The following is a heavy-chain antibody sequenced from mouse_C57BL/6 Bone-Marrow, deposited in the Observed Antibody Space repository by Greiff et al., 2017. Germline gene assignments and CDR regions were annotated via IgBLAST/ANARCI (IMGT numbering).Heavy chain of an antibody. CDR1: GFTFSDYG. Sequence: EVQVVESGGGLVKPGGSLTLSCAASGFTFSDYGMHWVRQAPEKGLEWVAYISSGSSTIYYADTVKGRFTISRDNAKNTLFLQMTSLRSEDTAMYYCARADYYGSSWYFDVWGTGTTVTVSS. V-gene: IGHV5-17*01. D-gene: IGHD1-1*01. CDR3: ARADYYGSSWYFDV. J-gene: IGHJ1*03. CDR2: ISSGSSTI.